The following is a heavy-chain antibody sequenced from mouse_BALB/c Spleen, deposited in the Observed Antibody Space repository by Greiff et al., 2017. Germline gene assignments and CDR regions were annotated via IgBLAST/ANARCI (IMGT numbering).Heavy chain of an antibody. Sequence: VQLVESGAELARPGASVKMSCKASGYTFTSYTMHWVKQRPGQGLEWIGYINPSSGYTNYNQKFKDKATLTADKSSSTAYMQLSSLTSEDSAVYYCARDRSAWFAYWGQGTLVTVSA. J-gene: IGHJ3*01. D-gene: IGHD2-14*01. CDR2: INPSSGYT. V-gene: IGHV1-4*01. CDR1: GYTFTSYT. CDR3: ARDRSAWFAY.